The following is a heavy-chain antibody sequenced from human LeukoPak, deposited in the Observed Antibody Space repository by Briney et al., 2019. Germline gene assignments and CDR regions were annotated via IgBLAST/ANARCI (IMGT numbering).Heavy chain of an antibody. D-gene: IGHD5-12*01. CDR3: ARIAYDALDSYYYGMDV. CDR2: ITYSGNT. V-gene: IGHV4-31*03. J-gene: IGHJ6*02. Sequence: SQTLSLTCTVSGGSISSGPYYWIWIRQHPGKGLEWIGYITYSGNTYYYPALNSRVTVSLDTSKTQFSLKLSSVTAADTAVYYCARIAYDALDSYYYGMDVWGQGTTVTVSS. CDR1: GGSISSGPYY.